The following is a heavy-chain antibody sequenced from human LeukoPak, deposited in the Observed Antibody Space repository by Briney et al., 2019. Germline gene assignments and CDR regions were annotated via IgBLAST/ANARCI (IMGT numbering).Heavy chain of an antibody. J-gene: IGHJ3*02. CDR2: IYYSGST. D-gene: IGHD3-10*02. Sequence: SETLSLTCTVSGGSISSSSYYWGWIRQPPGKGLEWIGSIYYSGSTYYNPSLKSRVTISVDTSKNQFSLKLSSVTAADTAVYYCARSGYFRYAFDTWGQGTMVTVSS. V-gene: IGHV4-39*07. CDR1: GGSISSSSYY. CDR3: ARSGYFRYAFDT.